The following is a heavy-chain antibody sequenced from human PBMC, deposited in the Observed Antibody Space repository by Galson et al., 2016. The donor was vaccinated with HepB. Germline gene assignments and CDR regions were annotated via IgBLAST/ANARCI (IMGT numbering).Heavy chain of an antibody. CDR1: GFVFSTYS. CDR3: ARERYKRQIDF. V-gene: IGHV3-21*06. J-gene: IGHJ4*02. CDR2: ISSSSNYI. Sequence: SLRLSCAASGFVFSTYSMNWVRQAPGKGLEWVSFISSSSNYIYYADSLKGRFTISRDNARNSMYLQMNSLRAEDTAVYYCARERYKRQIDFWGQGTLVAVSS. D-gene: IGHD1-1*01.